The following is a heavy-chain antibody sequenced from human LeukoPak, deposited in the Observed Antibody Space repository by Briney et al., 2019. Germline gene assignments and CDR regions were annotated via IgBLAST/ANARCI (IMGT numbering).Heavy chain of an antibody. Sequence: HPGGSLRLSCAASGFTFSSYGMHWVRQAPGKGLEWVAVIWYDGSNKYYADSVKGRFTISRDNSKNTLYLQMNSLRAEDTAVYYCAKDQYCSSTSCYGMDVWGQGTTVTVSS. V-gene: IGHV3-33*06. J-gene: IGHJ6*02. CDR1: GFTFSSYG. CDR3: AKDQYCSSTSCYGMDV. D-gene: IGHD2-2*01. CDR2: IWYDGSNK.